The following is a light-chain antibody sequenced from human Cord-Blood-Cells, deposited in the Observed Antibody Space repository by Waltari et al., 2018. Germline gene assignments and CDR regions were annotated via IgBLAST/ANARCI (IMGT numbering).Light chain of an antibody. CDR2: EGS. CDR1: SSDVRSYNL. V-gene: IGLV2-23*01. CDR3: CSYAGSSAYV. Sequence: QSALTQPASVSGSPGQSITISCTGTSSDVRSYNLVSWYQQHPGKAPKLMIYEGSKRPSGVSNRFSGSKSGNTASLTISGLQAEDEADYYCCSYAGSSAYVVGTGTKVTVL. J-gene: IGLJ1*01.